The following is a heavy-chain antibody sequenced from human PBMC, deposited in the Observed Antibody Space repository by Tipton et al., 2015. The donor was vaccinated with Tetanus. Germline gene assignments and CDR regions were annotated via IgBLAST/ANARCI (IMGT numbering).Heavy chain of an antibody. CDR1: GGLLSTGGYS. D-gene: IGHD5-12*01. Sequence: TLSLTCAVSGGLLSTGGYSWGWIRQTPGQGLEWIGYVYHTGSTYYNPSLKSRVTVSADPSQNQVSLKLSSVTAADTAVYYCVRGGGLGAYSFGFEYWGQGALVTVSS. CDR3: VRGGGLGAYSFGFEY. J-gene: IGHJ4*02. CDR2: VYHTGST. V-gene: IGHV4-30-2*01.